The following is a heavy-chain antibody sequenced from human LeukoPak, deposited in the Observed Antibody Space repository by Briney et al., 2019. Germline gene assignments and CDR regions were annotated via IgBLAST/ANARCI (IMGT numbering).Heavy chain of an antibody. D-gene: IGHD6-19*01. CDR2: IHPHSGGT. J-gene: IGHJ4*02. CDR3: ARGGQWLDREIDY. V-gene: IGHV1-2*02. CDR1: GYTFTGYY. Sequence: GASVKVSCKASGYTFTGYYIHWVRQAPGQGLEWLGSIHPHSGGTTYAQKSQGRVTMTRDTSISTAYMELSTLKSDDTAVYYCARGGQWLDREIDYWGQGTLVTVSS.